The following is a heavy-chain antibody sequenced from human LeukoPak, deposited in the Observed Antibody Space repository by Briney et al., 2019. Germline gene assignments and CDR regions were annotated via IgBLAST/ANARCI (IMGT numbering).Heavy chain of an antibody. V-gene: IGHV3-15*01. CDR3: TTMESVVVVAVGYGMDV. Sequence: GGSLRLSCAASGFTFSNAWMSWVRQAPGKGLEWVGRIKSKTDGGTTDYAAPVKGRFTISRDVSKNTLYLQMNSLKTEDTAVYYCTTMESVVVVAVGYGMDVWGQGTTVTVSS. J-gene: IGHJ6*02. CDR2: IKSKTDGGTT. CDR1: GFTFSNAW. D-gene: IGHD2-15*01.